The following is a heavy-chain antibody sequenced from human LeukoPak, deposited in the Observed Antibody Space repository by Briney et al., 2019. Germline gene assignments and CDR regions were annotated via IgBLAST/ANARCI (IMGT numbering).Heavy chain of an antibody. J-gene: IGHJ4*02. D-gene: IGHD3-3*02. CDR1: GGSISSSSYY. Sequence: PSETLSLTCTVSGGSISSSSYYWGWIRQPPGKGLEWIGSIYYSGSTYYNPSLKSRVTISVDTSKNQFSLKLSSVTAADTAVYYCARGVMPFSFDYWGQGTLVTVSS. V-gene: IGHV4-39*01. CDR3: ARGVMPFSFDY. CDR2: IYYSGST.